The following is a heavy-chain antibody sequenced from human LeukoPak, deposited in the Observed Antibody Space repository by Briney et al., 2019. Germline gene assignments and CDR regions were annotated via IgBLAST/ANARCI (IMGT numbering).Heavy chain of an antibody. D-gene: IGHD2-2*02. CDR2: IYYSGST. V-gene: IGHV4-31*03. Sequence: SETLSLTCTVSGGSISSGCYYWSWIRQHPGKGLEWIGYIYYSGSTYYNPSLKSRVTISVDTSKNQFSLKLSSVTAADTAVYYCAREYCSSTSCHIDYWGQGTLVTVSS. CDR1: GGSISSGCYY. J-gene: IGHJ4*02. CDR3: AREYCSSTSCHIDY.